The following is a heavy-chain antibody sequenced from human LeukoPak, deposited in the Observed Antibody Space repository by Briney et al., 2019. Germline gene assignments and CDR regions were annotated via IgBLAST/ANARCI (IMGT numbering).Heavy chain of an antibody. CDR2: IFYSGTTYSGTT. V-gene: IGHV4-39*01. CDR3: ARHLQYSYYYYMDV. Sequence: SETLSLTCTVSGGSISSYYWAWIRQPPGKGLEWIGNIFYSGTTYSGTTYYNPSLKSRVTISVDTSKNQFSLRLSSVTAADTAMYYCARHLQYSYYYYMDVWGKGTTVTVSS. J-gene: IGHJ6*03. D-gene: IGHD4-11*01. CDR1: GGSISSYY.